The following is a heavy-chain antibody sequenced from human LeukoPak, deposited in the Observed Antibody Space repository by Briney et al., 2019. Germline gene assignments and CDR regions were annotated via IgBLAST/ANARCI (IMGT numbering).Heavy chain of an antibody. CDR1: GFTVNNNY. J-gene: IGHJ4*02. Sequence: GGSLRLSWAASGFTVNNNYMSWGRQAPGKGLEWVSVIYSGDITYYADSVKGRFTISRDNSKNTLYLQMNSLRAEDTAVYYCARGSGYNYGFPDYWGQGTLVTVSS. CDR3: ARGSGYNYGFPDY. CDR2: IYSGDIT. D-gene: IGHD5-18*01. V-gene: IGHV3-53*01.